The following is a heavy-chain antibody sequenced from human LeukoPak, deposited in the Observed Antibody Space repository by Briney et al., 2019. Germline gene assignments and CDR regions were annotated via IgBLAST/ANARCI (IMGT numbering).Heavy chain of an antibody. D-gene: IGHD6-19*01. Sequence: GGSLRLSCAASGFTFSSYAMHWVRQAPGKGLEWVAVISYDGSNKYYADSVKGRFTISRDNSKNTLYLQINSLRAEDTAVYYCARDRSGWFGIFDYWGQGTLVTVSS. CDR2: ISYDGSNK. J-gene: IGHJ4*02. CDR1: GFTFSSYA. V-gene: IGHV3-30-3*01. CDR3: ARDRSGWFGIFDY.